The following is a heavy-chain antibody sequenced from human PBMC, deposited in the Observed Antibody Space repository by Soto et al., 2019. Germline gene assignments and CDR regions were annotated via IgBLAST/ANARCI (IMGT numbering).Heavy chain of an antibody. CDR3: ASSMIGSIFDY. D-gene: IGHD3-22*01. CDR2: IYYSGST. CDR1: GDSISSGDYY. J-gene: IGHJ4*02. V-gene: IGHV4-30-4*01. Sequence: NPSETLSLTCTVSGDSISSGDYYWSWIRQPPGKGLEWIGYIYYSGSTYYNPSLKSRVTISVDTSKNQFSLKLSSVTAADTAVYYCASSMIGSIFDYWGQGTLVTVSS.